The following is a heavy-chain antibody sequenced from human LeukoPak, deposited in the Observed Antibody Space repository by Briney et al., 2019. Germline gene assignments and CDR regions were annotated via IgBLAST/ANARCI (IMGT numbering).Heavy chain of an antibody. Sequence: GASVKVSCKASGGTFSSYAISWGPQAPGQGLEWMGGIIPIFGTANYAQKFQGRVTITADKSMSTAYMELSSLRSEDTAVYYCASTGDQLLLGGPFDYWGQGTLVTVSS. D-gene: IGHD2-2*01. V-gene: IGHV1-69*06. J-gene: IGHJ4*02. CDR3: ASTGDQLLLGGPFDY. CDR2: IIPIFGTA. CDR1: GGTFSSYA.